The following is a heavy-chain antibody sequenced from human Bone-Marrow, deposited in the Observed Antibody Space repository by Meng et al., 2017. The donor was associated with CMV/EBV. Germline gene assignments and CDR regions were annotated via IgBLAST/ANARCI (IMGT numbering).Heavy chain of an antibody. CDR3: AKDSSLGYYGMDV. V-gene: IGHV3-23*03. Sequence: GESLKISCAASGFTFSSYAMSWVRQAPGKGLEWVSVIYSGGSTYYADSVKGRFTISRDNSKNTLYLQMNSLRAEDTAVYYCAKDSSLGYYGMDVWGQGTTVTASS. CDR1: GFTFSSYA. J-gene: IGHJ6*02. D-gene: IGHD6-13*01. CDR2: IYSGGST.